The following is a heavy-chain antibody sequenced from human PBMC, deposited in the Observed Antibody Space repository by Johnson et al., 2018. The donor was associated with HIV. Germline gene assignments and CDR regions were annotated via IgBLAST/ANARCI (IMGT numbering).Heavy chain of an antibody. D-gene: IGHD2-15*01. J-gene: IGHJ3*02. V-gene: IGHV3-30*04. CDR2: ISYDGSNK. CDR1: GFTFSSYS. Sequence: QVQLVESGGGVVQPGRSLRLSCAASGFTFSSYSMHWVRQAPGKGLEWVAVISYDGSNKYYADSVKGRFTISRDNAKNSLYLQMNSLRAEDTAVYYCAKALVPYCSGGSCYTGDAFDIWGQGTMVTVSS. CDR3: AKALVPYCSGGSCYTGDAFDI.